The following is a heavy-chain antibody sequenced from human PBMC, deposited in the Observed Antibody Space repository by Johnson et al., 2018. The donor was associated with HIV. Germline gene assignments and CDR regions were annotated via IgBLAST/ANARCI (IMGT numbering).Heavy chain of an antibody. CDR1: GFTFSSYA. CDR3: AKDWDRSVWYQGSAFDI. J-gene: IGHJ3*02. Sequence: VQLVESGGGVVQVGRSLRLSCEASGFTFSSYAMSWVRQAPGKGLEWVSAISVSGGSTYYADSVKGRFTISRDNSKNTLYLQMNSLRAEDTAVYYCAKDWDRSVWYQGSAFDIWGQGTMVTVSS. D-gene: IGHD6-19*01. CDR2: ISVSGGST. V-gene: IGHV3-23*04.